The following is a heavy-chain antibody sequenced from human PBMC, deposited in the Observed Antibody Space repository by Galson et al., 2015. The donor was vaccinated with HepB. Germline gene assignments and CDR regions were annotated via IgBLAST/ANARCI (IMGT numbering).Heavy chain of an antibody. CDR3: ARDSRLELRLNNYFSYGMDV. CDR1: GYSFSNYG. Sequence: SVKVSCKASGYSFSNYGLSWIRQAPGPGLEWMGWFSGYDGSTNYAQRLQGRVTITADASTGTAYLELRNLRSDDTAVYYCARDSRLELRLNNYFSYGMDVWGQGGAVSVSS. D-gene: IGHD1-1*01. V-gene: IGHV1-18*01. J-gene: IGHJ6*02. CDR2: FSGYDGST.